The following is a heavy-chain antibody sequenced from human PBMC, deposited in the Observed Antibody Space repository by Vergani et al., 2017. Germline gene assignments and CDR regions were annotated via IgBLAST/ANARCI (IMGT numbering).Heavy chain of an antibody. D-gene: IGHD5-12*01. CDR3: ANSPWAYRGYDPLGY. Sequence: QVQLVESGGGVVQPGGSLRLSCAASGFTFSSYGMHWVRQAPDKGLEWVAFIRYDGNNKYYADSVKGRFTISRDNSKNTLYLQMNSLRTEDTAVYYCANSPWAYRGYDPLGYWCPGTLVTVSS. V-gene: IGHV3-30*02. CDR1: GFTFSSYG. CDR2: IRYDGNNK. J-gene: IGHJ4*02.